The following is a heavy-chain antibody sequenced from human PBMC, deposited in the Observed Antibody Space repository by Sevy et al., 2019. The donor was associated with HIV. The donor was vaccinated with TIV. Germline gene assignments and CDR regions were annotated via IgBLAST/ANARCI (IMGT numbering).Heavy chain of an antibody. CDR2: TWYDGNNK. CDR3: ARGPLRYCSSTSCYEGDYYYYGMDV. J-gene: IGHJ6*02. V-gene: IGHV3-33*01. Sequence: GGSLRLSCAASGFTFSNYGIHWDRQAPGKGLEWVAVTWYDGNNKNYTYSVKGRFTISRDNSKKTLYLQVNSLRAEDTAVYYCARGPLRYCSSTSCYEGDYYYYGMDVWGQGTTVTVSS. CDR1: GFTFSNYG. D-gene: IGHD2-2*01.